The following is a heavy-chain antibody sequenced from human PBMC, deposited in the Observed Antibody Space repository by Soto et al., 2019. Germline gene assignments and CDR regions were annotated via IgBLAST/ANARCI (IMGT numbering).Heavy chain of an antibody. D-gene: IGHD3-10*01. V-gene: IGHV1-69*02. Sequence: QVQLVQSGAEVKKPGSSVKVSCTASGGTFNSYTLNWVRQAPGQRLEWVGRDNPIVGMSRSASKIQGRVTMPADHSMTKSYMLPGGMNSEDTASSYCATTYGSVSTHFDSWGQRTLVPVSS. CDR1: GGTFNSYT. CDR3: ATTYGSVSTHFDS. CDR2: DNPIVGMS. J-gene: IGHJ5*01.